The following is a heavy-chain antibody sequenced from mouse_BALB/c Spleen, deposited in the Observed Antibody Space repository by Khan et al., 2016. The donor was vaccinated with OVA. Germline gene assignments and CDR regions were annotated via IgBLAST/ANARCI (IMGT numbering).Heavy chain of an antibody. CDR2: IIPSTGYT. V-gene: IGHV1-7*01. CDR1: GYTFINYW. CDR3: ARRGIRWDLDY. Sequence: QVQLQQSGAELAKPGASVKMSCKASGYTFINYWILWIKQRPGQGLEWIGYIIPSTGYTEYNQNFKDKATLTADISSSTAYMQLSSLTSEDSAVYYCARRGIRWDLDYWGQGTTLTVSS. D-gene: IGHD1-1*01. J-gene: IGHJ2*01.